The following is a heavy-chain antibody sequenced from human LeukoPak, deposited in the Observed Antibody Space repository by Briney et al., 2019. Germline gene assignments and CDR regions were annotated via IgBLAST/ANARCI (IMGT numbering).Heavy chain of an antibody. CDR3: AKVIGPPGLIEMATIQDDY. J-gene: IGHJ4*02. CDR2: ISGSGGST. D-gene: IGHD5-24*01. Sequence: PGGSLRLSCAASGFTFSSYAMSWVRQAPGKGLEWVSAISGSGGSTYYADSVKGRFTISRDNSKNTLYLQMNSLRAEDTAVYYCAKVIGPPGLIEMATIQDDYWGQGTLVTVSS. V-gene: IGHV3-23*01. CDR1: GFTFSSYA.